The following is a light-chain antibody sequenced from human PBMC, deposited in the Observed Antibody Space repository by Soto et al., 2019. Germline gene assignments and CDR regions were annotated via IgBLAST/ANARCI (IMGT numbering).Light chain of an antibody. V-gene: IGLV2-23*01. CDR2: EDS. Sequence: QSVLTQPASVSGSPGQSITISCSGASSDVGSLQFVAWYQQHPGKAPKVVIYEDSKRPSGISFRFSGSTSGNTASLTISGLQPDDESHYYCCSYTGSGTLWVFGAGTKVTVL. CDR1: SSDVGSLQF. CDR3: CSYTGSGTLWV. J-gene: IGLJ3*02.